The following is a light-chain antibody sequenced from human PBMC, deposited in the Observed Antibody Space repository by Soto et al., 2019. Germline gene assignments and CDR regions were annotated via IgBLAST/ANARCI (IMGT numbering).Light chain of an antibody. CDR1: SSDVGGYNY. CDR2: DVN. V-gene: IGLV2-14*01. J-gene: IGLJ1*01. CDR3: SSDTTSSTYV. Sequence: QSALTQPASVSRSPGQSIAISCTGTSSDVGGYNYVSWYQQHPCKAPKLMIYDVNNRPSGVSNRFSGYKSGNTASLTISGLQAEYEAAYYCSSDTTSSTYVFGTGTKLTVL.